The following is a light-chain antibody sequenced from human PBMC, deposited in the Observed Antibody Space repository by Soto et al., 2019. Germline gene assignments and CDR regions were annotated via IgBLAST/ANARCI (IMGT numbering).Light chain of an antibody. V-gene: IGKV3-11*01. Sequence: EIVLSQSPGTLSLSPGERATLSCRASQSVSSTYLAWYQQKPGQAPRLLIYDASNRATGIPARFSGSGSGTDFTLTISSLEPEDFAVYYCQQRSNWPPITFGQGTLLAIK. J-gene: IGKJ5*01. CDR2: DAS. CDR3: QQRSNWPPIT. CDR1: QSVSSTY.